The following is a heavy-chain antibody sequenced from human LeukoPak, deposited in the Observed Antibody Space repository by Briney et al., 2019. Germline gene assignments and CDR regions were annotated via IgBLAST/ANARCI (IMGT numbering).Heavy chain of an antibody. CDR3: AKDLRRRYYFGSGSRGGTFDI. D-gene: IGHD3-10*01. CDR2: ISYDGSNK. V-gene: IGHV3-30-3*02. CDR1: GFTFSNYA. J-gene: IGHJ3*02. Sequence: GRSLRLSCAASGFTFSNYAMHWVRQAPGKGLEWVAVISYDGSNKYYADSVKGRFTISRDNSKNTLYLQMNSLRAEDTAVYYCAKDLRRRYYFGSGSRGGTFDIWGQGTMVTVSS.